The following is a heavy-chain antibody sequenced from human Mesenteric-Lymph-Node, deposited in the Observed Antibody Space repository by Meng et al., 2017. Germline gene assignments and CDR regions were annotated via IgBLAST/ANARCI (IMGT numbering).Heavy chain of an antibody. Sequence: QVQLKQWGAEVLKPAETLSLTCAVYGGSRRGYYWSWIRQPPGKGLEWMGEVHHNGVTNYSPSLRSRVVISIDTSKNQFSLNLRSVSAADTAMYYCARGGATPMIIKYWGPGTLVTVSS. D-gene: IGHD3-10*01. CDR2: VHHNGVT. V-gene: IGHV4-34*02. J-gene: IGHJ4*02. CDR3: ARGGATPMIIKY. CDR1: GGSRRGYY.